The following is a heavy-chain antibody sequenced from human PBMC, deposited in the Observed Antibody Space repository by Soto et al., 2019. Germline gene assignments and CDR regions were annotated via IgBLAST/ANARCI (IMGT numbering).Heavy chain of an antibody. V-gene: IGHV1-69*01. CDR3: ARGVKGDFWTDYYYYYGMDV. Sequence: QVQLVQSGAEVKKPGSSVKVSCKASGGTFSSYAISWVRQAPGQGLEWMGGINPIFGTANYAQKFQGRVTITADESTSTAYMELSSLRSEDTAVYYCARGVKGDFWTDYYYYYGMDVWGQGTTVTVSS. J-gene: IGHJ6*02. D-gene: IGHD3-3*01. CDR1: GGTFSSYA. CDR2: INPIFGTA.